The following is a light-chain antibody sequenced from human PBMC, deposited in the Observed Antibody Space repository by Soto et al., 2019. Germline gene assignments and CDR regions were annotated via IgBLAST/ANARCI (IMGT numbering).Light chain of an antibody. V-gene: IGKV3-20*01. J-gene: IGKJ3*01. CDR1: QRVSSNY. Sequence: EIVLTQSPCTLSLSPGERATLSCRASQRVSSNYLAWYQFKVDQAPRLRIYGASNRPTGLSARFSGSGSGTACTPTISRLLHEASSVYFGHQYRGSHIITFGPGTKLAIK. CDR3: HQYRGSHIIT. CDR2: GAS.